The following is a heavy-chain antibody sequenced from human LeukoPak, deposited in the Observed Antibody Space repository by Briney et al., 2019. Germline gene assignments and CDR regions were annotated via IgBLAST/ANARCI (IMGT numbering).Heavy chain of an antibody. CDR3: AARAMRGIVVVPAAHPLDY. V-gene: IGHV1-18*01. J-gene: IGHJ4*02. CDR1: GYTFTSYG. D-gene: IGHD2-2*01. CDR2: ISAYNGNT. Sequence: ASVKVSCTASGYTFTSYGISWVRQAPGQGLEWMGWISAYNGNTNYAQKLQGRVTMTTDTSTSTAYMELRSLRSEDTAVYYCAARAMRGIVVVPAAHPLDYWGQGTLVTVSS.